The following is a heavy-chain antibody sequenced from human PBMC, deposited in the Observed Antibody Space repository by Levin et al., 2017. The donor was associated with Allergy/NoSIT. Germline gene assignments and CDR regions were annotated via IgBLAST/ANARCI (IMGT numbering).Heavy chain of an antibody. J-gene: IGHJ6*02. CDR2: ISYDGSNK. D-gene: IGHD3-10*01. CDR1: GFTFSSYG. Sequence: PGGSLRLSCAASGFTFSSYGMHWVRQAPGKGLEWVAVISYDGSNKYYADSVKGRFTISRDNSKNTLYLQMNSLRAEDTAVYYCAKGTNITMVRGVISYYYGMDVWGQGTTVTVSS. CDR3: AKGTNITMVRGVISYYYGMDV. V-gene: IGHV3-30*18.